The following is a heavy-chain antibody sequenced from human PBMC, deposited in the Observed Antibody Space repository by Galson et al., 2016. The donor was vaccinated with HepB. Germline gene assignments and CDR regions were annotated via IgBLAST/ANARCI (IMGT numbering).Heavy chain of an antibody. CDR1: GFVFSNFG. D-gene: IGHD1-1*01. V-gene: IGHV3-23*01. CDR2: SSSTRRTT. J-gene: IGHJ4*02. Sequence: SLRLSCAASGFVFSNFGLSWVRQAPGKGLEWVASSSTRRTTYYSDSVQGRFTISRDNSNNSLYLQMNGLRAENTAVYYCAKERLVRRMFDHWGQGTLLTVSS. CDR3: AKERLVRRMFDH.